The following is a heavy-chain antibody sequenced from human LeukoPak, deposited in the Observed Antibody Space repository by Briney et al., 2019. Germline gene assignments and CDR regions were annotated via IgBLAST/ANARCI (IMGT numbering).Heavy chain of an antibody. V-gene: IGHV3-30*18. D-gene: IGHD1-26*01. CDR2: ISYDGSNK. Sequence: GGSLRLTCAASGFTFSSYGMHWVRQAPGKGLEWVAVISYDGSNKYYADSVKGRFTISRDNSKNTLYLQMNSLRAEDTAVYYCAKDRWSSNLDYWGQGTLVTVSS. J-gene: IGHJ4*02. CDR1: GFTFSSYG. CDR3: AKDRWSSNLDY.